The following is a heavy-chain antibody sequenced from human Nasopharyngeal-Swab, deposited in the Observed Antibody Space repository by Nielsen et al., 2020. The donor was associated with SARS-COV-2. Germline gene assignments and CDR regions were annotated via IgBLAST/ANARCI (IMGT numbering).Heavy chain of an antibody. CDR1: GFTFSSYA. CDR2: IWYDGNNK. Sequence: GESLKISCAASGFTFSSYAMSWVRQAPGKGLEWVAVIWYDGNNKYYADSVKGRFTISRDNSKNTLYLQMNSLRAEDTAVYYCARENDYADEYYFDYWGQGTLVTVSS. V-gene: IGHV3-33*08. D-gene: IGHD4-17*01. CDR3: ARENDYADEYYFDY. J-gene: IGHJ4*02.